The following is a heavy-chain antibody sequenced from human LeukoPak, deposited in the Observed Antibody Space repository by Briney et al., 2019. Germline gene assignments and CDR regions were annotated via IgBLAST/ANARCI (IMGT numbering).Heavy chain of an antibody. V-gene: IGHV3-30*04. CDR3: AKEFNRGLPDY. D-gene: IGHD2-21*01. CDR2: LSHDGTTA. CDR1: GYIFSDHA. Sequence: GGTLRLSCAASGYIFSDHAMHWVRQAPGKGLEWLAYLSHDGTTAYYANSVKGRLTISRDNSKNTLFLQLSSLRTEDTAVYYCAKEFNRGLPDYWGQGTLVTVPS. J-gene: IGHJ4*02.